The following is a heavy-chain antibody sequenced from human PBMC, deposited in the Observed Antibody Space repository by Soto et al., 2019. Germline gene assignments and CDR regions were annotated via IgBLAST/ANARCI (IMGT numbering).Heavy chain of an antibody. CDR1: GGSFSGYY. V-gene: IGHV4-34*01. CDR2: INHSGST. D-gene: IGHD3-16*02. J-gene: IGHJ4*02. CDR3: ARILRGAVWGSYRPFDY. Sequence: SQTLSLTCAVYGGSFSGYYWSWIRQPPGKGLEWIGEINHSGSTNYNPSLKSRVTISVDTSKNQFSLKLSSVTAADTAVYYCARILRGAVWGSYRPFDYWGQGTLVTVSS.